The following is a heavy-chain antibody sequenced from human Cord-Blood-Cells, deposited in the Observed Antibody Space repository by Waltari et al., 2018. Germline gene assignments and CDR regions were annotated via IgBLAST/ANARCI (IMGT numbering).Heavy chain of an antibody. CDR2: IYYSGST. J-gene: IGHJ3*02. Sequence: TCTVSGGSISSSSYYWGWIRQPPGKGLEWIGSIYYSGSTYYNPSLKSRVTISVDTSKNQFSLKLSSVTAADTAVYYCARPYGSGSYYAFDIWGQGTMVTVSS. V-gene: IGHV4-39*01. CDR1: GGSISSSSYY. CDR3: ARPYGSGSYYAFDI. D-gene: IGHD3-10*01.